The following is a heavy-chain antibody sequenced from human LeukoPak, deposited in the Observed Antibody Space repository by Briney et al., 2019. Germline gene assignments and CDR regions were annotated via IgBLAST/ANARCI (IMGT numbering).Heavy chain of an antibody. D-gene: IGHD3-22*01. CDR1: GFTFSSYG. V-gene: IGHV3-30*02. J-gene: IGHJ3*02. CDR2: IRYDASNK. Sequence: GGSLRLSCAASGFTFSSYGMHWVRQAPGKGLEWVAFIRYDASNKYYADSVKGRFTISRDNSKNTLYLQMNSLRAEDTAVYYCARVTRYDSSGYLDAFDIWGQGTMVTVSS. CDR3: ARVTRYDSSGYLDAFDI.